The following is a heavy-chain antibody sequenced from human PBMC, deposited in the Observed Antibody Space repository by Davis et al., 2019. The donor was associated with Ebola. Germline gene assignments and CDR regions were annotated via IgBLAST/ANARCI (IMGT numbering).Heavy chain of an antibody. V-gene: IGHV3-23*01. CDR3: AKSGEGQQLDEGCDY. J-gene: IGHJ4*02. Sequence: GGSLRLSCVVSGFTITTYATSSLRQPPGKGLEWVSGISGNGRSTYYADSVKGRFTISRDNSKNTLYLQMNSLRAEDTAVYYCAKSGEGQQLDEGCDYWGQGTLVTVSS. D-gene: IGHD6-13*01. CDR2: ISGNGRST. CDR1: GFTITTYA.